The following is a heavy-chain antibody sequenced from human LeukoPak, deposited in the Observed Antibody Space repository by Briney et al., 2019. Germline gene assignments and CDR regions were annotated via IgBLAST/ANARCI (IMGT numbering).Heavy chain of an antibody. Sequence: ASVKVSCKASGYSFSSYAISWVRQAPGQGLEWMGGIIPIFGTANYAQKFQGRVTITADESTSTAYMELSSLRSEDTAVYYCARGGDGYNFNFDYWGQGTLVTVSS. CDR2: IIPIFGTA. D-gene: IGHD5-24*01. J-gene: IGHJ4*02. V-gene: IGHV1-69*13. CDR1: GYSFSSYA. CDR3: ARGGDGYNFNFDY.